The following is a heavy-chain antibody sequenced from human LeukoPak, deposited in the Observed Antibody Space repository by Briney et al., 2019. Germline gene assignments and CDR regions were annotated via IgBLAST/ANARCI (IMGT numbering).Heavy chain of an antibody. CDR3: ARGASSIAARPGWYFDL. V-gene: IGHV3-30-3*01. CDR2: ISYDGSNK. CDR1: GFTFSSYA. J-gene: IGHJ2*01. D-gene: IGHD6-6*01. Sequence: GGSLRLSCAASGFTFSSYAMHWVRQAPGKGLEWVAVISYDGSNKYYADSVKGRFTISRDNSKNTLYLQMNSLRAEDTAVYYCARGASSIAARPGWYFDLWGRGTLVTVSS.